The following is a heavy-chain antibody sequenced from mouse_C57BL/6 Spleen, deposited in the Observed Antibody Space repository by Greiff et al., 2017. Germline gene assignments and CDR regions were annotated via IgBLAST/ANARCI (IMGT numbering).Heavy chain of an antibody. CDR2: IRNKANGYTT. J-gene: IGHJ4*01. CDR3: ARYGDYLYYAMDY. CDR1: GFTFTDYY. D-gene: IGHD2-4*01. Sequence: EVKLVESGGGLVQPGGSLSLSCAASGFTFTDYYMSWVRQPPGKALEWLGFIRNKANGYTTEYSASVKGRFTISRDNSQSILYLQMNALRAEDSATYYCARYGDYLYYAMDYWGQGTSVTVSS. V-gene: IGHV7-3*01.